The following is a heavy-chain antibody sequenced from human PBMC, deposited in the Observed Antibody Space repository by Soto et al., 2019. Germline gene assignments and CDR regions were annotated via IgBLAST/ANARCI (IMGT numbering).Heavy chain of an antibody. Sequence: SETLSLTCTVSGGSISTYYWSWIRQPPGKGLEWIRHIYYTGSTFYSPSLKSRLTISLDTSKNQFSLDLRSVTAADTAMYYCARIEMASIKWGRGTLVTVSS. J-gene: IGHJ4*02. V-gene: IGHV4-59*08. CDR3: ARIEMASIK. CDR2: IYYTGST. CDR1: GGSISTYY.